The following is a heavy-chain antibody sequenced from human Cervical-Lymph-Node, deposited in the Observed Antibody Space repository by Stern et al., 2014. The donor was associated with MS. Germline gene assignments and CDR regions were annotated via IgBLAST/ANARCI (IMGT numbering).Heavy chain of an antibody. CDR3: ATHPVGP. CDR1: GYKFTNQW. V-gene: IGHV5-51*01. Sequence: EVQLVESGAEVKKPGESLKISCKTSGYKFTNQWIAWVRQMPGKGLEFMGIIYPGDSDTSYNPSFQGQVIISADKSINTAYLQWSSLKASDAAMYYCATHPVGPWGQGTLVTVSS. CDR2: IYPGDSDT. J-gene: IGHJ5*02.